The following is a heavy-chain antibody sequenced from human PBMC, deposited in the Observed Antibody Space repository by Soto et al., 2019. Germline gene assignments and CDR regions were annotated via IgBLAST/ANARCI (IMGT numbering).Heavy chain of an antibody. CDR3: ARRYGGNFDY. CDR2: IYYSGST. D-gene: IGHD1-26*01. CDR1: GGSINNYY. Sequence: SETLSLTCTVSGGSINNYYWSWIRQPPGKGLEWIGYIYYSGSTNYNPSLKSRVTISVDMSKNQFSLKLSSVTAADTAVYYCARRYGGNFDYWGQGTLVTVSS. J-gene: IGHJ4*02. V-gene: IGHV4-59*01.